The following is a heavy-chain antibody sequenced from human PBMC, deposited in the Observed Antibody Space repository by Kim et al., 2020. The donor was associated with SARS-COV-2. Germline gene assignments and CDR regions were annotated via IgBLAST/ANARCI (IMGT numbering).Heavy chain of an antibody. CDR1: GYTFTGYY. CDR2: INPNSGGT. Sequence: ASMKVSCKASGYTFTGYYMHWVRQAPGQGLEWMGRINPNSGGTNYAQKFQGRVTMTRDTSISTAYMELSRLRSDDTAVYYCARDNCSGGSYYSWWFDPWGQGTLVTVSS. V-gene: IGHV1-2*06. CDR3: ARDNCSGGSYYSWWFDP. D-gene: IGHD2-15*01. J-gene: IGHJ5*02.